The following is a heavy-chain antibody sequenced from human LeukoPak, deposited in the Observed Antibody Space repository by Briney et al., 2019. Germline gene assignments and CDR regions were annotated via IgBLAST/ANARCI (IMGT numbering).Heavy chain of an antibody. Sequence: GGSLRLSCAASGFTFSSYSMNWVRQAPGRGLEWVSHITASGTAMFYADSVKGRFTISRDNAKNSLYLQMNSLRDEDTAVYYCASSGSYRFDHWGQGTLVTVSS. J-gene: IGHJ4*02. V-gene: IGHV3-48*02. D-gene: IGHD1-26*01. CDR1: GFTFSSYS. CDR2: ITASGTAM. CDR3: ASSGSYRFDH.